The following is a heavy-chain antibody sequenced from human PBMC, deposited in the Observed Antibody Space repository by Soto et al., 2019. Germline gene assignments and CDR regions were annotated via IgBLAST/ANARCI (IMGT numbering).Heavy chain of an antibody. J-gene: IGHJ4*02. Sequence: QVQLQESGPGLVKPSQTLSLTCTVSGGSISSGGDDWSWSRQHPGKGLEWIGYIYYSGSTYYNPSLKSRVTILVDTSKSQFSLKLSSVTAADTAVSYCARYCSGGSGYSFDYWGQGTLVTVSS. D-gene: IGHD2-15*01. CDR2: IYYSGST. CDR1: GGSISSGGDD. V-gene: IGHV4-31*03. CDR3: ARYCSGGSGYSFDY.